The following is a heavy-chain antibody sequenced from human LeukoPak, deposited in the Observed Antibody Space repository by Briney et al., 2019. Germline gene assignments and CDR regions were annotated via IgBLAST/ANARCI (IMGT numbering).Heavy chain of an antibody. Sequence: GASVKVSCKASGGTFSSYAISWVRQAPGQGLEWMGGIIPIFGTANYAQKFQGRVTITADESTSTAYMELSSLRSEDTAVYYCARALEYCGSTSCRPSYYYYYGMDVWGQGTTVTVSS. J-gene: IGHJ6*02. CDR2: IIPIFGTA. D-gene: IGHD2-2*01. CDR3: ARALEYCGSTSCRPSYYYYYGMDV. CDR1: GGTFSSYA. V-gene: IGHV1-69*13.